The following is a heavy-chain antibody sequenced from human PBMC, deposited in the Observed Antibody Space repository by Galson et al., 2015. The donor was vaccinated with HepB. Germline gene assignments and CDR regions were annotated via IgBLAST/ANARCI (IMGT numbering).Heavy chain of an antibody. J-gene: IGHJ4*02. D-gene: IGHD3-9*01. V-gene: IGHV1-8*01. CDR1: GYTFTSYD. CDR3: ATGLPSYYDILTGYYPDY. Sequence: SVKVSCKASGYTFTSYDINWVRQATGQGLEWMGWMNPNSGNTGYAQKFQGRVTMTRNTSMSTAYMELSSLRSEDTAVYYCATGLPSYYDILTGYYPDYWGQGTLVTVSS. CDR2: MNPNSGNT.